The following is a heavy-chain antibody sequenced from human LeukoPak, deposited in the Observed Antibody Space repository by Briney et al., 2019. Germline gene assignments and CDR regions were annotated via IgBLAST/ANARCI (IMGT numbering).Heavy chain of an antibody. Sequence: SETLSLTCTVSGGSISSGSYYWSWIRQPAGKGLEWIGRIYTSGSTNYNPSLKSRVTISVDTSKNQFSLKLSSVTAADTAVYYCARDQRTVAIAPPLYFDYWGQGTLVTVSS. CDR1: GGSISSGSYY. D-gene: IGHD6-6*01. J-gene: IGHJ4*02. V-gene: IGHV4-61*02. CDR3: ARDQRTVAIAPPLYFDY. CDR2: IYTSGST.